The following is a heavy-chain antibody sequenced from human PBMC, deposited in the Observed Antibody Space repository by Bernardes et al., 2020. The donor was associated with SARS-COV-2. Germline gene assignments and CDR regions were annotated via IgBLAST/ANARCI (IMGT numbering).Heavy chain of an antibody. CDR1: NASISSYY. Sequence: SETLSLTCTVSNASISSYYWGWIRQPPGKGLEWIGYVYYSGATNYNPSLKSRVTISLGTSRNQFSLKLRSVTAADTAVYYCAGPSRFRDYYYGMDVWGHGTAVTVSS. CDR3: AGPSRFRDYYYGMDV. V-gene: IGHV4-59*01. CDR2: VYYSGAT. J-gene: IGHJ6*02.